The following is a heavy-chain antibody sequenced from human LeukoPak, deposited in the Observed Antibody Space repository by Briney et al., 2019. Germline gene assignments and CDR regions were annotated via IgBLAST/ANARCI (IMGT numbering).Heavy chain of an antibody. V-gene: IGHV4-59*01. J-gene: IGHJ4*02. CDR1: GGSLNNYY. CDR3: VRGLARVDVRLDS. D-gene: IGHD3-10*02. Sequence: SETLSLTCTVSGGSLNNYYWSWIRQPPGKGLEWIGYIYYSGSTSYNPSLRSRVSISVDTSAKQFSLNLRSVTAADTAVYYCVRGLARVDVRLDSWGLGTLVTVSS. CDR2: IYYSGST.